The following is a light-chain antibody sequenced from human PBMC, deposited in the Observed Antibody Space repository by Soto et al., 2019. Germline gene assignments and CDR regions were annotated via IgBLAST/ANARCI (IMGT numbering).Light chain of an antibody. Sequence: DIPLTQSPSTLSASVGDRVTITCRASQSINSWLAWYPQRPGKAPKLRIFKASSLQRGVPSRFSGSGSGTDFTLAISRLQPDDFATYYCQQDNSYPHTFGQGTKLEIK. CDR2: KAS. CDR3: QQDNSYPHT. CDR1: QSINSW. J-gene: IGKJ2*01. V-gene: IGKV1-5*03.